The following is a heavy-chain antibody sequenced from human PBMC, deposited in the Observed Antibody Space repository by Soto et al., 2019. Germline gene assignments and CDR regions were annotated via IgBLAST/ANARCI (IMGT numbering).Heavy chain of an antibody. D-gene: IGHD2-2*01. Sequence: SETLSLTCTVSGGSISSYYWSWIRQPPGKGLEWIGYIYYSGSTNYNPSLKSRVTISVDTSKNQFSLKLSSVTAADTAVYYCAGTNSDCRSTSCYLGYYYMDGWGKGTTVNVSS. CDR3: AGTNSDCRSTSCYLGYYYMDG. CDR2: IYYSGST. CDR1: GGSISSYY. J-gene: IGHJ6*03. V-gene: IGHV4-59*01.